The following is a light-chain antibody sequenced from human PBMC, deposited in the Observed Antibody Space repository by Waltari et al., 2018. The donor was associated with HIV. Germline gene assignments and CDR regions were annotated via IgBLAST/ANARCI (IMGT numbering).Light chain of an antibody. CDR2: EDK. CDR1: SGSIAGNY. CDR3: QSYDDNKWV. J-gene: IGLJ2*01. V-gene: IGLV6-57*01. Sequence: FMLAQPHSLSESPGKPVTISCTRSSGSIAGNYVQWYPPRPGSSPTTVIFEDKERPSGGPERFSGSIDSSSNTASLTISGLKTEDEADYYCQSYDDNKWVFGGGTKLTVL.